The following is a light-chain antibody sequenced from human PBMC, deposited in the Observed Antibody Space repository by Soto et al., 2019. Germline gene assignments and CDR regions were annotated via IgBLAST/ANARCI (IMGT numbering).Light chain of an antibody. V-gene: IGKV3-20*01. CDR1: QSVSSY. J-gene: IGKJ5*01. CDR2: GAS. CDR3: QQYGDSPRT. Sequence: EIVLTQSPATLSLSPGERATLSCRASQSVSSYLAWYQQKPGQAPRLLIYGASTRATGIPARFSGSGSGTDFTLTIARLEPEDFAVYYCQQYGDSPRTFGQGTRLE.